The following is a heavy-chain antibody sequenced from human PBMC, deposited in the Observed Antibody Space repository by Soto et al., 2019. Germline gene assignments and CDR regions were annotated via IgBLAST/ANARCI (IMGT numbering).Heavy chain of an antibody. D-gene: IGHD3-3*01. V-gene: IGHV1-69*12. J-gene: IGHJ4*02. CDR1: RGTFSSYA. CDR2: IIPIFGTA. CDR3: ARASQLGFGVVIGGY. Sequence: QVQLVQSGAEVKKPGSSVKVSCKASRGTFSSYAISWVRQAPGQGLEWMGGIIPIFGTANYAQKFQGRVTITADESTSTAYMELSSLRSEDTAVYYCARASQLGFGVVIGGYWGQGTLVTVSS.